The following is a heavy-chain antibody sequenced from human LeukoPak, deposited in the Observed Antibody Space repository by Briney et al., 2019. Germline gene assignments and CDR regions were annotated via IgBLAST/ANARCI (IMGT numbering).Heavy chain of an antibody. V-gene: IGHV4-38-2*01. D-gene: IGHD5-12*01. CDR1: GYSISSGYY. Sequence: KASETLSLTCAVSGYSISSGYYWDWIRQPPGKGLEWIGSIYYSGSTYYNPSLKSRVTISVDTSKNQFSLKLSSVTAADTAVYYCARVATTTNPPQRPFDYWGQGTLVTVSS. CDR3: ARVATTTNPPQRPFDY. CDR2: IYYSGST. J-gene: IGHJ4*02.